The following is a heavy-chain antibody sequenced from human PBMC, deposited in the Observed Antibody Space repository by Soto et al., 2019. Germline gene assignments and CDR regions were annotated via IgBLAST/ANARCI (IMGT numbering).Heavy chain of an antibody. Sequence: TGGSLRLSCAASGFTFSDYYMSWIRQAPGKGLEWVSYISSSGSPIYYADSVKGRFTLSRDNAKNSLYLQMNSLRAEDTAVYYCARGSVLRYFDWLIGYYYGMDVWGQGTTVTVSS. J-gene: IGHJ6*02. CDR3: ARGSVLRYFDWLIGYYYGMDV. V-gene: IGHV3-11*01. CDR1: GFTFSDYY. CDR2: ISSSGSPI. D-gene: IGHD3-9*01.